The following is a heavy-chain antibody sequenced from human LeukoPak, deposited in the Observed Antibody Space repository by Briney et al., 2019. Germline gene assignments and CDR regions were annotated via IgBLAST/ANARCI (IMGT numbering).Heavy chain of an antibody. CDR1: GFTFSNAW. V-gene: IGHV3-23*01. CDR2: ISGSGGNT. Sequence: PGGSLRLSCAASGFTFSNAWMSWVRQAPGKGLEWVSAISGSGGNTYYADSVKGRFTISRDNSKNTLYLQMNSLRAEDTAVYYCAKGTGGSYYDAFDIWGQGTMVTVSS. J-gene: IGHJ3*02. CDR3: AKGTGGSYYDAFDI. D-gene: IGHD1-26*01.